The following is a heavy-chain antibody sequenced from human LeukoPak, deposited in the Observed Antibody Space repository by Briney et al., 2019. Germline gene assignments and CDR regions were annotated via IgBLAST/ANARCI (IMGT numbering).Heavy chain of an antibody. D-gene: IGHD1-26*01. J-gene: IGHJ4*02. V-gene: IGHV3-9*01. CDR3: AKKWAPSAY. Sequence: PGGSLRLSCAASGFTFDDYAMHWVRQAPGKGLEWVSGISWNSGSIGYADSVKGRFTISRDNAKNTLYLQMNSLRAEDTAVYYCAKKWAPSAYWGQGTLVTVSS. CDR2: ISWNSGSI. CDR1: GFTFDDYA.